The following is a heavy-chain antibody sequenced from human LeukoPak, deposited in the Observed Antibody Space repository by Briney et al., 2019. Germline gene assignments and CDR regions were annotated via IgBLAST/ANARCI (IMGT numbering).Heavy chain of an antibody. Sequence: SQTLSLTCTVSGGSFSSGGYYWSWIRQHPGKGLEWIGYIYYSGSTYYNPSLKSRVTISVDTSKNQFFLKLSSVTAADTAVYYCARVGGGGRDIVIVPAAFFDYWGQGTLVTVSS. CDR1: GGSFSSGGYY. D-gene: IGHD2-2*01. CDR3: ARVGGGGRDIVIVPAAFFDY. CDR2: IYYSGST. J-gene: IGHJ4*02. V-gene: IGHV4-31*03.